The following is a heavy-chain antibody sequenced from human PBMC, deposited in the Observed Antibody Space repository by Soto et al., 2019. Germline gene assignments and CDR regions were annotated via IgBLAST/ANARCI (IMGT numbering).Heavy chain of an antibody. D-gene: IGHD3-10*01. CDR2: TIPVLNTA. CDR1: GGTLSDHG. CDR3: ARGVYGSGNYYTGPSAFDI. Sequence: QVQLEQSGAEVKKPGSSVKVSCKAAGGTLSDHGVAWLRQAPGQGLEWMGGTIPVLNTAKYAQKFQGRVTVTADKFTNIGYMELSSVRSEDTVFYFCARGVYGSGNYYTGPSAFDIWGQGTMVIVSS. J-gene: IGHJ3*02. V-gene: IGHV1-69*06.